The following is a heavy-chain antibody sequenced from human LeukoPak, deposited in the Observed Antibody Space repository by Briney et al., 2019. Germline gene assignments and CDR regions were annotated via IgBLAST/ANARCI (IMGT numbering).Heavy chain of an antibody. J-gene: IGHJ4*02. D-gene: IGHD6-19*01. CDR1: GFTFSNYA. CDR2: ISYDGSKK. Sequence: GRSLRLSCAASGFTFSNYAIHWVRQAPGKGLEWVAVISYDGSKKYYADSVKGRFTISRDSSKNTLYLEMSSLRADDTAVYYCARVLYTSGWFGTFAYWGQGTLVTVSS. CDR3: ARVLYTSGWFGTFAY. V-gene: IGHV3-30-3*01.